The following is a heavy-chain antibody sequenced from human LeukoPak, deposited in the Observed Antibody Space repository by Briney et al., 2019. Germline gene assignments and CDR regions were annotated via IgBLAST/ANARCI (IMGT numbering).Heavy chain of an antibody. CDR3: ASPPRWQWLVLVY. Sequence: GASVKVSCKASGYTFTGYYMHWVRQAPGQGLEWMGWINPNSGGTNYAQKFQGRVTMTRDTSISTAYMGLSRLRSDDTAVYYCASPPRWQWLVLVYWGQGTLVTVSS. V-gene: IGHV1-2*02. J-gene: IGHJ4*02. CDR1: GYTFTGYY. D-gene: IGHD6-19*01. CDR2: INPNSGGT.